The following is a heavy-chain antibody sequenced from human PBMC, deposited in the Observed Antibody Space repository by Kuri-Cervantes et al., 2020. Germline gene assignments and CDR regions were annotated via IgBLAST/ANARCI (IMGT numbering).Heavy chain of an antibody. CDR1: GYTFTGYY. V-gene: IGHV1-2*02. CDR3: ARAGRCSGGSCYYNWFDP. D-gene: IGHD2-15*01. Sequence: ASVKVSCKASGYTFTGYYMHWVRQAPGQGLEWMGWTNPNSGGTNYAQKFQGRVTMTRDTSISTAYMELSRLRSDDTAVYYCARAGRCSGGSCYYNWFDPWGQGTLVTVSS. J-gene: IGHJ5*02. CDR2: TNPNSGGT.